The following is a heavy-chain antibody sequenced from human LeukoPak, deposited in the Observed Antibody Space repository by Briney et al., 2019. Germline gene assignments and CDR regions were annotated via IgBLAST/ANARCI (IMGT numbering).Heavy chain of an antibody. CDR3: ARHPSAMAGFDP. D-gene: IGHD5-18*01. Sequence: SETLSLTCTVSGGSISSYYWSWIRQPAGKGLEWIGRIYTSGSTNYKSSLKSRVTISVDMSKSQFSLKLSSVTAADTAVYYCARHPSAMAGFDPWGQGTLVTVSS. CDR1: GGSISSYY. CDR2: IYTSGST. J-gene: IGHJ5*02. V-gene: IGHV4-4*07.